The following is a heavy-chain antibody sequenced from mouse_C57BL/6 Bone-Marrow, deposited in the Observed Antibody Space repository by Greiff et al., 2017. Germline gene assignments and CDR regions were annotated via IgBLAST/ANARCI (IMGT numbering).Heavy chain of an antibody. Sequence: QVQLKQPGAELVKPGASVKLSCKASGYTFTSYWMHWVKQRPGQGLEWIGMIHPKSGSTNYNEKLKSKATLTVDKSSSTAYMQLSSLTSEDSAVYYCASYYYGSSYGYWGQGTTLTVSS. D-gene: IGHD1-1*01. V-gene: IGHV1-64*01. CDR2: IHPKSGST. J-gene: IGHJ2*01. CDR3: ASYYYGSSYGY. CDR1: GYTFTSYW.